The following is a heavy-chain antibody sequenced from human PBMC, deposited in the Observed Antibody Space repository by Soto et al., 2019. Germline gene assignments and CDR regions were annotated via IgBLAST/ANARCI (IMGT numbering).Heavy chain of an antibody. Sequence: GGSLRLSCAASGFTFSDYYMSWIRQAPGKGLEWVSYISSSGSTIYYADSVKGRFTISRDNAKNSLYLQMNSLRAEDTAAYYCARDDYGGGDYYYYGMDVWGQGTTVTVSS. CDR2: ISSSGSTI. CDR3: ARDDYGGGDYYYYGMDV. J-gene: IGHJ6*02. D-gene: IGHD4-17*01. CDR1: GFTFSDYY. V-gene: IGHV3-11*01.